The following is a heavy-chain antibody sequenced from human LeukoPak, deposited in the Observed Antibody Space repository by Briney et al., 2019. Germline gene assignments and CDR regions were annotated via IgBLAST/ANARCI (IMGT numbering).Heavy chain of an antibody. Sequence: GGSLRLSCAASGFTVSNNYMRWVRQAPGKGLEWVSLIYSGGSTYYADSVKGRFTISRDNAKNSLYLQVNSLRAEDTAVYYCARGSRFGVVGRDAFDIWGQGTVVTVSS. V-gene: IGHV3-66*01. CDR2: IYSGGST. D-gene: IGHD3-3*01. J-gene: IGHJ3*02. CDR3: ARGSRFGVVGRDAFDI. CDR1: GFTVSNNY.